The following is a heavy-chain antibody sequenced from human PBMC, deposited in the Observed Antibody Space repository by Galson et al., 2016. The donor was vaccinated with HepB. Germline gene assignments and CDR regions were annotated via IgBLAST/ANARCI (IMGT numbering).Heavy chain of an antibody. Sequence: ETLSLTCAVSGDSISRDTWWSCIRQPPGKGLEWIREIYHTGTTNYTPSLKSRVTMSLDKSKNQFSLMVTSVTAADTALYYCAGGKLASGWGYWGQGTLVTVSS. CDR3: AGGKLASGWGY. CDR2: IYHTGTT. J-gene: IGHJ4*02. CDR1: GDSISRDTW. V-gene: IGHV4-4*02. D-gene: IGHD4-23*01.